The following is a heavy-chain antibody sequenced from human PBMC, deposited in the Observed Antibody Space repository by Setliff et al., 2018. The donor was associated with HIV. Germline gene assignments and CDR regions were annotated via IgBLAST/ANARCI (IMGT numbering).Heavy chain of an antibody. V-gene: IGHV4-59*10. D-gene: IGHD6-13*01. CDR1: GGSFSNYY. CDR3: ARAKLGWRPYAMDV. Sequence: PSETLSLTCAVYGGSFSNYYTNWIRQPPGKGLEWIGHIYTGGTTNYNPSLKSRVSISVDTSKIQFSLNLNSVTAADTAVYYCARAKLGWRPYAMDVWGQGTAVTVSS. CDR2: IYTGGTT. J-gene: IGHJ6*02.